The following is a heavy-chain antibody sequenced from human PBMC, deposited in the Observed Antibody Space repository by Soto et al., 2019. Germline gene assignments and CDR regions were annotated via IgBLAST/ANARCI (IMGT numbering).Heavy chain of an antibody. D-gene: IGHD3-22*01. Sequence: PGGSLRLSCAASGFTFSSYAMHWVRQAPGKGLEWVAVISYDGSNKYYADSVKGRFTISRDNAKNSLYLQMNSLRAEDTAVYYCARDNVDSSGYYAQLYYWGQGTLVTVSS. V-gene: IGHV3-30-3*01. CDR3: ARDNVDSSGYYAQLYY. J-gene: IGHJ4*02. CDR1: GFTFSSYA. CDR2: ISYDGSNK.